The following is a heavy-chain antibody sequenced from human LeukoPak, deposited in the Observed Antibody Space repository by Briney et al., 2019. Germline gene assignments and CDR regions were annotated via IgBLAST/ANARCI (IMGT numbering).Heavy chain of an antibody. CDR2: ISYDGSNK. Sequence: PGGSLRLSCAASGFTFSSYAMHWVRQAPGKGLEWVAVISYDGSNKYYADSVKGRFTISRDNSKNTLYLQMSSLRAEDTAVYYCARAVSSSEDYYYDSSGSEYFDYWGQGTLVTVSS. V-gene: IGHV3-30*15. D-gene: IGHD3-22*01. CDR1: GFTFSSYA. J-gene: IGHJ4*02. CDR3: ARAVSSSEDYYYDSSGSEYFDY.